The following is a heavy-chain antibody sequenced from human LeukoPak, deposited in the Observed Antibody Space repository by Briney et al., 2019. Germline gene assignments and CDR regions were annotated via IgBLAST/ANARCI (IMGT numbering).Heavy chain of an antibody. CDR1: GFTFSSYS. J-gene: IGHJ4*02. CDR3: ARDLGIDYGSVDN. Sequence: GGSLRLSCAASGFTFSSYSMNWVRQAPGKRLEWVSYISSSSSTIYYADSVKGRFTISRDNAKNSLYLQMNSLRAEDTAVYYCARDLGIDYGSVDNWGQGTPVTVSS. V-gene: IGHV3-48*04. D-gene: IGHD3-10*01. CDR2: ISSSSSTI.